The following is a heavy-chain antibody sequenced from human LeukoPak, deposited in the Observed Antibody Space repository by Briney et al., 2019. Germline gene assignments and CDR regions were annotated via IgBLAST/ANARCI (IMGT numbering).Heavy chain of an antibody. D-gene: IGHD3-16*01. V-gene: IGHV3-30*18. CDR1: GFTFSSYG. CDR2: ISYDGSNK. CDR3: AKATWGEIDY. J-gene: IGHJ4*02. Sequence: GSLRLSCAASGFTFSSYGMHWVRQAPGKGLEWVAVISYDGSNKYCADSVKGRFTISRGSSKNMLYLQMNSLRAEDTAVYYCAKATWGEIDYWGQGTLVTVSS.